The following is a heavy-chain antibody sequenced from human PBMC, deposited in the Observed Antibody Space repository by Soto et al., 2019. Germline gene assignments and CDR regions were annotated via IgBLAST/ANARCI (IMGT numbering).Heavy chain of an antibody. Sequence: QVQLQESGPGLSLTCTVSGGSISSYYWSWIRQPPGKGLEWIGYIYYSGSTNYNPSLKSRVTISVDRSKNLFSRKLGSGTAADTAVYYWGRGRPLVVGPAAYYFDYGGQGTRVPVSS. CDR3: GRGRPLVVGPAAYYFDY. CDR2: IYYSGST. J-gene: IGHJ4*02. V-gene: IGHV4-59*01. CDR1: GGSISSYY. D-gene: IGHD2-21*02.